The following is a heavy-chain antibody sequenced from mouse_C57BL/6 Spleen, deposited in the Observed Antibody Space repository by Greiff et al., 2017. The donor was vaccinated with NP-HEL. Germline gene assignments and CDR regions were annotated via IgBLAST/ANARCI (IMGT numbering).Heavy chain of an antibody. CDR3: ARDYGSSSYAMDY. D-gene: IGHD1-1*01. CDR1: GYAFSSSW. J-gene: IGHJ4*01. CDR2: IYPGDGDT. V-gene: IGHV1-82*01. Sequence: VQLQQSGPELVKPGASVKISCKASGYAFSSSWMNWVKQRPGKGLEWIGRIYPGDGDTNYNGKFKGKGTLTADKSSSTAYMQLSSLTSEDSAVYFCARDYGSSSYAMDYWGQGTSVTVSS.